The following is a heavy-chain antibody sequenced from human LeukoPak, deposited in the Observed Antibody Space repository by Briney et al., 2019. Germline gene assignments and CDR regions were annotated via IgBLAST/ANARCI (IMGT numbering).Heavy chain of an antibody. J-gene: IGHJ5*01. CDR1: GLSFSDYA. CDR2: ISSDGGNK. D-gene: IGHD6-6*01. V-gene: IGHV3-30-3*01. CDR3: ARDNDPDYSSSPGWFGS. Sequence: PGGSLRLSCAAPGLSFSDYAMNWVRRAPGKGLEWVAVISSDGGNKFYADSVKGRFTVSRDNSRNTLYLQMNSLTVEDTAVYYCARDNDPDYSSSPGWFGSWGQGTLVTVSS.